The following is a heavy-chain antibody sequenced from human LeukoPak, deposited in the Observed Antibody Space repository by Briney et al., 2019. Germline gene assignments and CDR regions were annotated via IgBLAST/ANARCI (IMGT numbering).Heavy chain of an antibody. Sequence: SETLSLTCTVSGDSLSSHYWSRIRQPPGKGLEWIGYIYGSGSTHYDPSLRSRVTISEDTSKNQFSLKLTSVTAADTAVYYCARNVGWYSHDSWGQGTLVTISS. CDR3: ARNVGWYSHDS. D-gene: IGHD6-19*01. V-gene: IGHV4-59*08. J-gene: IGHJ4*02. CDR1: GDSLSSHY. CDR2: IYGSGST.